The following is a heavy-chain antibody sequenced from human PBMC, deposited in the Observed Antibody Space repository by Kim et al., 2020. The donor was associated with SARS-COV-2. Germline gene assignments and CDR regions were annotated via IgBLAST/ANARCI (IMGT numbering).Heavy chain of an antibody. V-gene: IGHV3-30*04. CDR3: ARGLTMVWFDF. CDR2: ISFDGDNK. D-gene: IGHD3-10*01. J-gene: IGHJ4*02. CDR1: GFTFGSHA. Sequence: GGSLRLSCAASGFTFGSHAMHWVRQAPGKGPEWVAVISFDGDNKYYADSVKGRFTISRDNSRDTLYLQMDSQRANDTAVYYCARGLTMVWFDFWGQGIPVTVSS.